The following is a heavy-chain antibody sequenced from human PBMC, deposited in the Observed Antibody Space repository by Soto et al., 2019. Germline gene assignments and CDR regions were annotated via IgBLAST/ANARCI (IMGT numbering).Heavy chain of an antibody. J-gene: IGHJ4*02. V-gene: IGHV1-69*01. Sequence: QVQLVQSGAEVKRPGSSVKVSCKASGGTFNNYALSWVRQAPGQGLEWVGGIIPIFNSANYAQKFQGRVTLTARDPTSTAYMELRSLRPDDTAVYYCAREVPVASYSFDSWGQGTLFTVSS. D-gene: IGHD5-12*01. CDR3: AREVPVASYSFDS. CDR2: IIPIFNSA. CDR1: GGTFNNYA.